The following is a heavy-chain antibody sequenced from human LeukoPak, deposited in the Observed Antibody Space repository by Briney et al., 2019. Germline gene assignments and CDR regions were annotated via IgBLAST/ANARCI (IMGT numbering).Heavy chain of an antibody. V-gene: IGHV1-69*05. CDR1: GGTFSSYA. CDR2: IIPIFGTA. CDR3: ASPDCSGGSCYREPNFDY. D-gene: IGHD2-15*01. J-gene: IGHJ4*02. Sequence: SVKVSCKASGGTFSSYAISWVRQAPGQGLEWMGRIIPIFGTANYAQKFQGRVTITTDESTSTAYMELSSLRSEDTAVYYCASPDCSGGSCYREPNFDYWGQGTLVTVSP.